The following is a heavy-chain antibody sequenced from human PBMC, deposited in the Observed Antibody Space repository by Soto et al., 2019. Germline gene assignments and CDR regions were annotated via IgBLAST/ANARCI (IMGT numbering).Heavy chain of an antibody. Sequence: VQLVESGGGLVKLGGPLRLSCTVSGLTFINAWMTWVRQAPGKGLEWVARIKSHTDGGTTDYAAPLQGRFTISRDDSRNTLFLQMNSLKTEDTAVYFCATAPGYWASAPLDYWGQGTLVTVSS. D-gene: IGHD6-25*01. CDR3: ATAPGYWASAPLDY. J-gene: IGHJ4*02. V-gene: IGHV3-15*07. CDR2: IKSHTDGGTT. CDR1: GLTFINAW.